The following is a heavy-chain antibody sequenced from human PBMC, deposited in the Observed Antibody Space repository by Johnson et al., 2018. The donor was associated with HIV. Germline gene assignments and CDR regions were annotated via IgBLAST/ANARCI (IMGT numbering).Heavy chain of an antibody. Sequence: QVQLVESGGGLVQPGGSLRLSCAASGFTFSSYNMNWVRQAPGKGLEWAAVISNDGSAKDYADSVKGRVTISRDNSNNTLYLQMNSLRDEDTAVYHCAKERLLHDAFDFWGQGTMVTVSS. CDR3: AKERLLHDAFDF. J-gene: IGHJ3*01. V-gene: IGHV3-30*18. CDR1: GFTFSSYN. CDR2: ISNDGSAK. D-gene: IGHD5-18*01.